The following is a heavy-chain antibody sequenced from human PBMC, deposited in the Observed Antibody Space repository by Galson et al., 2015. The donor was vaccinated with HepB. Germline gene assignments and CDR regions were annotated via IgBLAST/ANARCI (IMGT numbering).Heavy chain of an antibody. Sequence: SLRLSCAASGFTFSSYAMHWVRQAPGKGLEWVAVISYDGSNKYYADSVKGRFTISRDDSKNTLYLQMNSLKTEDTAVYYCTTLYGRDFWSGPPPGYMDVWGKGTTVTVSS. CDR2: ISYDGSNK. J-gene: IGHJ6*03. CDR3: TTLYGRDFWSGPPPGYMDV. CDR1: GFTFSSYA. V-gene: IGHV3-30-3*01. D-gene: IGHD3-3*01.